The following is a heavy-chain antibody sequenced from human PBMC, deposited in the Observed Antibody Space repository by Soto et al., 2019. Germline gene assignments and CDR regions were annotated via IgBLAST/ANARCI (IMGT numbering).Heavy chain of an antibody. V-gene: IGHV1-18*01. D-gene: IGHD4-4*01. CDR2: ISTYNGNT. CDR1: GYTFTSYA. Sequence: QVQLVQSGTEVKKPGASVKVSCKASGYTFTSYAMTWVRQAPGQGLEWMGWISTYNGNTKYAQKIQGRVTMTTDTSTSTAYRELTSLRSDDTAVYYCARTPDYSDYFDYWGQGTLVTVSS. CDR3: ARTPDYSDYFDY. J-gene: IGHJ4*02.